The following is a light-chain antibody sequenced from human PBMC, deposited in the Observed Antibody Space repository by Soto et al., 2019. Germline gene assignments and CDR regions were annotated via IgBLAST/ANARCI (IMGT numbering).Light chain of an antibody. CDR3: QHYNSCGT. Sequence: DIQMTQSPSTLSTSVGDSVTITCRASQNIDIWLSWYQQKPGKAPKLLIYDASNLRSGVPSRFSASGSGTEFTLTISSLQPDDFATYYCQHYNSCGTFGPGTKVDI. V-gene: IGKV1-5*01. CDR2: DAS. J-gene: IGKJ1*01. CDR1: QNIDIW.